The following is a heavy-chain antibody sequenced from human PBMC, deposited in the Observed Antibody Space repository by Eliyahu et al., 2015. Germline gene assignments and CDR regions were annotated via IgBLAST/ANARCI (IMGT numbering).Heavy chain of an antibody. J-gene: IGHJ4*02. Sequence: QLQLQESGPGLVKPSETLSLTCTVSGGSISSXSYYWGWIRQPPGKGLEWIGSIYYSGSTYYNPSLKSRVTISVDTSKNQFSLKLSSVTAADTAVYYCARHPTNLAVAGTQDYWGQGTLVTVSS. D-gene: IGHD6-19*01. CDR1: GGSISSXSYY. CDR2: IYYSGST. CDR3: ARHPTNLAVAGTQDY. V-gene: IGHV4-39*01.